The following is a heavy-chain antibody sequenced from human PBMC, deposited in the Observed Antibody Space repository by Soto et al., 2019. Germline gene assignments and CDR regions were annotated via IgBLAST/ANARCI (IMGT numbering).Heavy chain of an antibody. J-gene: IGHJ2*01. CDR2: IYYSGST. D-gene: IGHD4-17*01. CDR1: GGSISSSSYY. CDR3: ASPLVEIIYGDYVIGGWYLDL. Sequence: QLQLQESGPGLVKPSETLSLTCTVSGGSISSSSYYWGWIRQPPGKGLEWIGSIYYSGSTYYNPSLKSRVAISVNTSKDQLSLKLSSVTAADTAVDYCASPLVEIIYGDYVIGGWYLDLWGRGTLVTVSS. V-gene: IGHV4-39*01.